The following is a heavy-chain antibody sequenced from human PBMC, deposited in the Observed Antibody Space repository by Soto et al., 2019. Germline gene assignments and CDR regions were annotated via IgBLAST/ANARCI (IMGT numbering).Heavy chain of an antibody. V-gene: IGHV3-15*01. Sequence: PGGSLRLSCAASGLTFTSAWMTWVRQAPGKGLEWVGHIKSKADGETTHYAAPVKGRFTLSRDDSKNTLSLQMNTLTTEDTAVYFCAKNFSPLSPDSYFDYWGQGALVTVSS. CDR1: GLTFTSAW. D-gene: IGHD3-16*01. CDR3: AKNFSPLSPDSYFDY. J-gene: IGHJ4*02. CDR2: IKSKADGETT.